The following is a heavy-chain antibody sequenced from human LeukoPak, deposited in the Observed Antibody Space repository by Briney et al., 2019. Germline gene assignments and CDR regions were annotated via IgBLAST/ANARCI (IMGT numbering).Heavy chain of an antibody. Sequence: GGSLRLSCAASGFTFSSYEMNWVRQAPGKGLEWVSYISSSGSTIYYADSVKGRFTISRDNAKNSLYLQMSSLRAEDTAVYYCARDASSVNWFDPWGQGTLVTVSS. CDR2: ISSSGSTI. V-gene: IGHV3-48*03. D-gene: IGHD6-19*01. J-gene: IGHJ5*02. CDR1: GFTFSSYE. CDR3: ARDASSVNWFDP.